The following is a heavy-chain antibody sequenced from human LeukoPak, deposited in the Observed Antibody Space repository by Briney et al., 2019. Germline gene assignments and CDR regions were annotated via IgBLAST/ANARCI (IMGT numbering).Heavy chain of an antibody. CDR1: GGSISSYY. Sequence: SETLSLTCTVSGGSISSYYWSWIRQPPGKGLEWIGYIYYSGSTNYNPSLKSRVTISVDTSKNQFSLKLSSVTAADTAVYYCARAVNYGGWGEFDYWGQGTLVTVSS. CDR2: IYYSGST. V-gene: IGHV4-59*01. D-gene: IGHD4/OR15-4a*01. J-gene: IGHJ4*02. CDR3: ARAVNYGGWGEFDY.